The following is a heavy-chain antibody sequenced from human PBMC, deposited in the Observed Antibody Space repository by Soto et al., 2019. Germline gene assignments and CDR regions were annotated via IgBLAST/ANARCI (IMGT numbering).Heavy chain of an antibody. D-gene: IGHD4-4*01. Sequence: SETLSLTCTVSGGSISSGGYYWSWIRQHPGKGLEWIGYIYYSGSTYYNPSLKSRVTISVDTSKNQFSLKLSSVTAADTAVYYCARDSFGYSNSHHYYMDVWGKGTTVTVSS. CDR2: IYYSGST. CDR1: GGSISSGGYY. J-gene: IGHJ6*03. V-gene: IGHV4-31*03. CDR3: ARDSFGYSNSHHYYMDV.